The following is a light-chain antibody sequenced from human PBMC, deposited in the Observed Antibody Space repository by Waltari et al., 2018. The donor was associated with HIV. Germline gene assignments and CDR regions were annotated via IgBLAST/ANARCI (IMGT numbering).Light chain of an antibody. J-gene: IGLJ3*02. Sequence: QSVLTQSPSASGTPGQRVTISCSGGTSNIGSNSVSCYQQVPGTAPQLFIFSNSLRPSGVPDRFSGSKSGTSASLAISGLQSEDEADYYCATWDDTLDGPVFGGGTRLTVL. CDR2: SNS. CDR1: TSNIGSNS. V-gene: IGLV1-44*01. CDR3: ATWDDTLDGPV.